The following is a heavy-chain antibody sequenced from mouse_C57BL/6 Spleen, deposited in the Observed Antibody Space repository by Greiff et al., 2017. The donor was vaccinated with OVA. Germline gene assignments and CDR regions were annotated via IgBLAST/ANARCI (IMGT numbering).Heavy chain of an antibody. V-gene: IGHV1-50*01. J-gene: IGHJ2*01. CDR1: GYTFTSYW. CDR3: ARGGGYDHTVPYYFDY. Sequence: VQLQQPGAELVKPGASVKLSCKASGYTFTSYWMQWVKQRPGQGLEWIGEIDPSDSYTNYNQKFKGKATLTVDPSSSTAYMQLSSLTSEDSAVYYCARGGGYDHTVPYYFDYWGQGTTLTVSS. CDR2: IDPSDSYT. D-gene: IGHD2-2*01.